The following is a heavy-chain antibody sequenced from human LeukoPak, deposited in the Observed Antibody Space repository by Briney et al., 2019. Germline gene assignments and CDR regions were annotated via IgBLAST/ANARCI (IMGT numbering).Heavy chain of an antibody. D-gene: IGHD3-22*01. CDR2: FDPEDGET. J-gene: IGHJ3*02. Sequence: ASVKVSCKVSGYTLTELSMHWVRQAPGKGLEWMGGFDPEDGETIYAQKFQGRVTITADKSTSTAYMELSSLRSEDTAVYYCARDPATYYYDSSGPSSAFDIWGQGTMVTVSS. V-gene: IGHV1-24*01. CDR1: GYTLTELS. CDR3: ARDPATYYYDSSGPSSAFDI.